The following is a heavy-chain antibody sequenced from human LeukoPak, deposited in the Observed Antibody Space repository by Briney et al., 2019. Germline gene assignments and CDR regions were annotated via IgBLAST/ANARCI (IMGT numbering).Heavy chain of an antibody. Sequence: SVKVSCKASGGTFSSYAISWVRQAPGQGLEWMGGIIPIFGTANYAQKFQGRVTITTDESTSTAYMELSSLRSEDTAVYYCAALLYDFWSGYYTGQGAFDIWGQGTMVTVSS. CDR1: GGTFSSYA. CDR2: IIPIFGTA. V-gene: IGHV1-69*05. D-gene: IGHD3-3*01. J-gene: IGHJ3*02. CDR3: AALLYDFWSGYYTGQGAFDI.